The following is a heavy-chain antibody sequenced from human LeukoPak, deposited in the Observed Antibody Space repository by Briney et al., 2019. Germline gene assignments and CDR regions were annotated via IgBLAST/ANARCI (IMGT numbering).Heavy chain of an antibody. CDR3: ARIKGKTRGSYYFDN. CDR2: IYYSGST. CDR1: GDSISTYY. J-gene: IGHJ4*02. V-gene: IGHV4-59*01. D-gene: IGHD1-26*01. Sequence: PSETLPLTCTVSGDSISTYYWSWIRQPPGKGLEWIGCIYYSGSTIYNPSLKSRVTISVDTSKNQFSLKLSSVTAADTAVYYCARIKGKTRGSYYFDNWGEGTLVTVSS.